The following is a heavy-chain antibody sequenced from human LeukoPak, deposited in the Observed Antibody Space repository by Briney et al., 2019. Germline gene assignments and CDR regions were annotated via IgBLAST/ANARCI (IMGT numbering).Heavy chain of an antibody. D-gene: IGHD2-2*01. CDR3: AKDLVVPAADLH. Sequence: GGSLRLSCAASGFTFSSYWMHWVRQAPGKGLVWVSRINNDGSRTNYADSVKGRFTISRDNSKNTLYLQMNSLRAEDTAVYYCAKDLVVPAADLHWGQGTLVTVSS. CDR2: INNDGSRT. J-gene: IGHJ4*02. V-gene: IGHV3-74*01. CDR1: GFTFSSYW.